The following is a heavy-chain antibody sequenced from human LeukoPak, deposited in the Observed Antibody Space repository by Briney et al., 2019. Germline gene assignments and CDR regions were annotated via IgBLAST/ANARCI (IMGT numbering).Heavy chain of an antibody. CDR2: IYYSRST. J-gene: IGHJ5*02. Sequence: SETLSLTCTVSGGSISSSGYYWGWIRQPPGKGLEWIASIYYSRSTYYNPSLKSRVTISVDTSKNQLSLKLSSLTAADTAVYYCARHEYSGSYYGLSWFDPWGQGTLVTVSS. D-gene: IGHD1-26*01. CDR1: GGSISSSGYY. V-gene: IGHV4-39*01. CDR3: ARHEYSGSYYGLSWFDP.